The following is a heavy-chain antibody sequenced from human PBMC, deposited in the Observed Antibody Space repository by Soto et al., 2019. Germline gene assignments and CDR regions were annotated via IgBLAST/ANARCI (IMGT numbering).Heavy chain of an antibody. CDR2: ISAYNGNT. D-gene: IGHD2-15*01. V-gene: IGHV1-18*01. J-gene: IGHJ6*02. CDR3: ARDRIVVVAATQYYYYGMDV. CDR1: GYTFTSYG. Sequence: ASVKVSCKASGYTFTSYGISWVRQAPGQGLEWMGWISAYNGNTNYAQKLQGRVTMTTDTCTSTAYMELRSLRSDDTAVYYCARDRIVVVAATQYYYYGMDVWGQGTTVTVSS.